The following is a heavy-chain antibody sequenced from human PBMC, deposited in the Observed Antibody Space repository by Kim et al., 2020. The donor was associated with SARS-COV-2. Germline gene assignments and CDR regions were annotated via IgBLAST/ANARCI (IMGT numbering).Heavy chain of an antibody. CDR1: GGSISSYY. Sequence: SETLSLTCTVSGGSISSYYWSWIRQPAGKGLEWIGRIYTSGSTNYNPSLKSRVTMSVDTSKNQFSLKLSSVTAADTAVYYCARDGSGSYPYHDAFDIWGQGTMVTVSS. D-gene: IGHD1-26*01. V-gene: IGHV4-4*07. CDR2: IYTSGST. CDR3: ARDGSGSYPYHDAFDI. J-gene: IGHJ3*02.